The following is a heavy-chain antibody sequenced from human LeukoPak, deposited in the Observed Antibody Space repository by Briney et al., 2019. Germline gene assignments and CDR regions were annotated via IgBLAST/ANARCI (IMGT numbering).Heavy chain of an antibody. CDR2: ISGSGGAT. Sequence: GGSLRLSCAASGFTFNTYGMSWVRQAPGKGLEWVSGISGSGGATYYADSVKGRFTISRDDPHNTLYLQMNSLRAEDTAVYYCQYSGYDSSYFDYWGQGTLVTVSS. D-gene: IGHD5-12*01. V-gene: IGHV3-23*01. CDR1: GFTFNTYG. J-gene: IGHJ4*02. CDR3: QYSGYDSSYFDY.